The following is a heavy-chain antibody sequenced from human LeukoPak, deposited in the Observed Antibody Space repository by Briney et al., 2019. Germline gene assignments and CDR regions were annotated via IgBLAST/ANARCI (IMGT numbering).Heavy chain of an antibody. J-gene: IGHJ5*02. CDR1: GDSLNTYY. CDR2: VASSGTS. D-gene: IGHD2-21*02. CDR3: ARVVRGVVTSDWFDP. Sequence: SETLSLTCTVSGDSLNTYYWTWIRQTPGKELECIGFVASSGTSNYNPSLKSRVSISIDTSKNQFSLALTSVTPADTAVYYCARVVRGVVTSDWFDPWGQGTLVSVSS. V-gene: IGHV4-59*01.